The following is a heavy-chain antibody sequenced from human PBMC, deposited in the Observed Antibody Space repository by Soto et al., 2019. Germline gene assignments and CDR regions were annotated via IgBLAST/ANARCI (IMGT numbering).Heavy chain of an antibody. J-gene: IGHJ6*02. CDR1: GFTFSSYG. CDR2: IWYDGSNK. V-gene: IGHV3-33*01. CDR3: ARGPMITFGGVDYYGMDV. Sequence: GGSLRLSCAAAGFTFSSYGIHWVRQAPGKGLEWVAVIWYDGSNKYYADSVKGRFTISRDNSKNTLYLQMNSLRAEDTAVYYCARGPMITFGGVDYYGMDVWGQGTTVTAP. D-gene: IGHD3-16*01.